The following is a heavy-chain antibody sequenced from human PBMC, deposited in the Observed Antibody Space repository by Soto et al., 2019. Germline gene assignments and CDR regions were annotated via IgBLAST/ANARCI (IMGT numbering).Heavy chain of an antibody. D-gene: IGHD6-6*01. Sequence: TSEALSLSNVVSDGAIGSRNWRSCVSQPPWKGLEWIGEISHSASTNYNPPLKSRVTISVDKSKNQFSLKLSSVTAADTAVYYCARGLKSSTRWFDPWGQGTLVTGSS. V-gene: IGHV4-4*02. CDR2: ISHSAST. CDR3: ARGLKSSTRWFDP. J-gene: IGHJ5*02. CDR1: DGAIGSRNW.